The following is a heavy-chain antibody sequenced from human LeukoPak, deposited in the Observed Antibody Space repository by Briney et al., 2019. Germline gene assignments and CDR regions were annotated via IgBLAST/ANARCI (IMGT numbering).Heavy chain of an antibody. CDR1: GFAFSSYA. CDR2: IDGGGGRS. D-gene: IGHD3-22*01. Sequence: GGSLRLSCTASGFAFSSYAMSWVRQAPGVGLEWVSAIDGGGGRSWHADSVRGRFTISRDNSKNTLFMQMNSLRAEDTAVYYCAKDFYDSSGSRYDYWGQGTLVTVSS. J-gene: IGHJ4*02. V-gene: IGHV3-23*01. CDR3: AKDFYDSSGSRYDY.